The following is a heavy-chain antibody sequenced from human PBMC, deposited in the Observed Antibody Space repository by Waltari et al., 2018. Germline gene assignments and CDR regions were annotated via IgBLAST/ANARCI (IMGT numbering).Heavy chain of an antibody. D-gene: IGHD3-22*01. J-gene: IGHJ3*02. Sequence: QVQLVQSGAEVKKPGASVKVSCKASGYTFTSYGISWVRQAHGQGLEWMGWISAYNGNTNYAQKLQGRVTMTTDTSTSTAYMELRSLRSDDTAVYYCASDPPYYYDSSGLVEAFDIWGQGTMVTVSS. CDR2: ISAYNGNT. CDR3: ASDPPYYYDSSGLVEAFDI. V-gene: IGHV1-18*01. CDR1: GYTFTSYG.